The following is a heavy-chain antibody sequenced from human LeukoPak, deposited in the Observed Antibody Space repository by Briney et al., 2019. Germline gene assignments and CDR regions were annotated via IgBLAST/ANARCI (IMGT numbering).Heavy chain of an antibody. D-gene: IGHD4-23*01. J-gene: IGHJ4*02. V-gene: IGHV1-69*13. CDR2: VIPIFGTT. CDR1: GGTFSSYA. Sequence: SVKVSCKASGGTFSSYAISWVRQAPGQGLEWMGGVIPIFGTTNYAQKFQGRVTITADESTSTAYMELSRLRSDDTAVYYCARDYGGNSEDYWGQGTLVTVSS. CDR3: ARDYGGNSEDY.